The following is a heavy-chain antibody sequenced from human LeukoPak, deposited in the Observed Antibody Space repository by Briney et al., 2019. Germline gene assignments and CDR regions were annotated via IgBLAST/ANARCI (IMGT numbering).Heavy chain of an antibody. CDR3: ARDHCSSTSCYRWNWFDP. CDR2: IIPIFGTA. CDR1: GGTFSSYA. J-gene: IGHJ5*02. D-gene: IGHD2-2*02. V-gene: IGHV1-69*01. Sequence: SVKVSCKASGGTFSSYAISWVRQAPGQGLEWMGGIIPIFGTANYAQKFQGRVTITADESTSTAYMELSSLRSEDTAVYYCARDHCSSTSCYRWNWFDPWGQGTLVTVSS.